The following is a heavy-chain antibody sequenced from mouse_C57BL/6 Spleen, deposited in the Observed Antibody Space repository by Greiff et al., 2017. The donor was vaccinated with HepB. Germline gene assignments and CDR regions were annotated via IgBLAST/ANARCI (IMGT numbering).Heavy chain of an antibody. Sequence: VQLQQSGPELVKPGASVKMSCKASGYTFTDYNMHWVKQSHGKSLEWIGYINPNNGGTSYNQKFKGKATLTVNKSSSTAYMELRSLTSEDSAVYYCAREGIIYYYGSSYYFDYWGQGTTLTVSS. CDR3: AREGIIYYYGSSYYFDY. CDR2: INPNNGGT. J-gene: IGHJ2*01. D-gene: IGHD1-1*01. CDR1: GYTFTDYN. V-gene: IGHV1-22*01.